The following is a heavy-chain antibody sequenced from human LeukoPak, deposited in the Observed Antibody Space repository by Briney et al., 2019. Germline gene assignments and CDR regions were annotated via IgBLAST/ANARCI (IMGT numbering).Heavy chain of an antibody. CDR2: ISGSGGST. CDR1: GFTFSSYA. D-gene: IGHD4-17*01. Sequence: GGSLRLSCAASGFTFSSYAMSWVRQAPGKGLEWVSVISGSGGSTFYADSVKGRFTISGDNSKNTLSLQMNSLRAEGTAVYYCAKEMSTVTTGFDCWGQGTLVTVSS. V-gene: IGHV3-23*01. J-gene: IGHJ4*02. CDR3: AKEMSTVTTGFDC.